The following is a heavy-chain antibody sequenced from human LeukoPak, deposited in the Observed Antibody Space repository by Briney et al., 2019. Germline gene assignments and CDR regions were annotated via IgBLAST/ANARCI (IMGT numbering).Heavy chain of an antibody. CDR2: IYYSGST. CDR1: GGSISSYY. Sequence: SETLSLTCTVSGGSISSYYWSWIRQPPWEGLEWIGYIYYSGSTNYNPSLKSRVTISVDTSKNQFSLKLSSVTAADTAVYYCARDWGSSWYRGNYYGMDVWGQGTTVTVSS. J-gene: IGHJ6*02. CDR3: ARDWGSSWYRGNYYGMDV. V-gene: IGHV4-59*01. D-gene: IGHD6-13*01.